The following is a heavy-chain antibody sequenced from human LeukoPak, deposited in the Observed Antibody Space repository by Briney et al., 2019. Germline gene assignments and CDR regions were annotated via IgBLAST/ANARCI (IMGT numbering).Heavy chain of an antibody. CDR3: ARVFARYSGSF. CDR2: INHSGST. CDR1: GGSFSGYY. D-gene: IGHD1-26*01. V-gene: IGHV4-34*01. Sequence: SETLSLTCAVYGGSFSGYYWSWIRQPPGKGLEWIGEINHSGSTNYNPSLKSRVTISVDTSKSQFSLKLNSVTAADTATYYCARVFARYSGSFWGQGTLVTVSS. J-gene: IGHJ4*02.